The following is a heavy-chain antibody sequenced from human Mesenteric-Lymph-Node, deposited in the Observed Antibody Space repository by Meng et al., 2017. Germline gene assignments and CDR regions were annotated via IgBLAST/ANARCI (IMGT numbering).Heavy chain of an antibody. J-gene: IGHJ5*02. D-gene: IGHD3-10*01. CDR2: IYHSGST. CDR3: ARETGNMVRGVTFAP. Sequence: SETLSLTCTVSGYSISSGYYWGWIRQPPGKGLEWIGSIYHSGSTNYNPSLKSRVTISVDTSKNQFSLKLSSVTAADTAVYYCARETGNMVRGVTFAPWGQGNRVNGAS. CDR1: GYSISSGYY. V-gene: IGHV4-38-2*02.